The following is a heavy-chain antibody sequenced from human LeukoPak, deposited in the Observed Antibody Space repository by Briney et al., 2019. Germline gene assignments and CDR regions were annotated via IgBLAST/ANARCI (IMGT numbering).Heavy chain of an antibody. CDR3: ASQRGDFWSGYSHNWFDP. CDR1: GYSISSGYY. D-gene: IGHD3-3*01. J-gene: IGHJ5*02. CDR2: IYHSGST. V-gene: IGHV4-38-2*01. Sequence: SETLSLTCAVSGYSISSGYYRGWIRQPPGKGLEWIGSIYHSGSTYYNPSLKSRVTISVDTSKNQFSLKLSSVTAADTAVYYCASQRGDFWSGYSHNWFDPWGQGTLVTVSS.